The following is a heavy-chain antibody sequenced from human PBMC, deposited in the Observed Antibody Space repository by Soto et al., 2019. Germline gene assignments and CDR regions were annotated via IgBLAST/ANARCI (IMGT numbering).Heavy chain of an antibody. D-gene: IGHD2-15*01. Sequence: PGGSLRLSCAASGFTFSSYAMHWVRQAPGKGLEWVAVISYDGSNKYYADSVKGRFTISRDNSKNTLYLQMNSLRAEDTAVYYCARDRISANIVVVVAATQDYWGQGTLVTVSS. V-gene: IGHV3-30-3*01. CDR3: ARDRISANIVVVVAATQDY. J-gene: IGHJ4*02. CDR2: ISYDGSNK. CDR1: GFTFSSYA.